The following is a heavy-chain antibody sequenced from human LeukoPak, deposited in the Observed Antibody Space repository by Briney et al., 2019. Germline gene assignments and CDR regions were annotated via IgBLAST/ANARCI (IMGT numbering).Heavy chain of an antibody. CDR3: ARGRRRSSSWYDAFDI. CDR1: GYTFTGYY. V-gene: IGHV1-2*02. CDR2: INPNSGGT. D-gene: IGHD6-13*01. Sequence: ASVKVSCKASGYTFTGYYMHWARQAPGQGLEWMGWINPNSGGTNYAQKFQGRVTMTRDTSISTAYMELSRLRSDDTAVYYCARGRRRSSSWYDAFDIWGQGTMVTVSS. J-gene: IGHJ3*02.